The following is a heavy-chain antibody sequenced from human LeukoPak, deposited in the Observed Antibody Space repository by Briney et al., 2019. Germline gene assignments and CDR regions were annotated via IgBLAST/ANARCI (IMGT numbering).Heavy chain of an antibody. Sequence: PSETLSLTCTVSGGSVNNYYWSWIRQPPGKGLEWIGYIYYSGATNYNPSLKTRVTISVDTSKNQFSLKLSSVTAADTAVYYCARSSNTAVRARLDPWGQGTLVTVSS. D-gene: IGHD3-10*01. J-gene: IGHJ5*02. V-gene: IGHV4-59*02. CDR3: ARSSNTAVRARLDP. CDR2: IYYSGAT. CDR1: GGSVNNYY.